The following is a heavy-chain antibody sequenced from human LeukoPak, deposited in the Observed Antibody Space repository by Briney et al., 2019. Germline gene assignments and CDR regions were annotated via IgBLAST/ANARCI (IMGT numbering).Heavy chain of an antibody. CDR2: IYSGGNP. J-gene: IGHJ4*02. CDR3: ARLGARQMLEY. V-gene: IGHV3-53*01. Sequence: GGSLRLSCAASGFTVSSNYMSWVRQAPGKGLEWVSIIYSGGNPYYADSVKGRFTISRDNAKNSLYLQMNSLRAEDTAVYYCARLGARQMLEYWGQGTLVTVSS. CDR1: GFTVSSNY. D-gene: IGHD4-17*01.